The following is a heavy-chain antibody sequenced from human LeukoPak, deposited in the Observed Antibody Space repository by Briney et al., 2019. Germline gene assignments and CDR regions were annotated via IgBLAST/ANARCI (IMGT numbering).Heavy chain of an antibody. Sequence: SETLSLTCTVSGGSISNGDYYWTWVRQPPGRGPEWIGYISYNQITDYNPSLKSRLTMSVDTSKNQFSLWLNAVTVADTSVYFCARESVMRDAFDIWGQGTMVTVSS. J-gene: IGHJ3*02. D-gene: IGHD3-16*01. CDR1: GGSISNGDYY. CDR3: ARESVMRDAFDI. V-gene: IGHV4-30-4*01. CDR2: ISYNQIT.